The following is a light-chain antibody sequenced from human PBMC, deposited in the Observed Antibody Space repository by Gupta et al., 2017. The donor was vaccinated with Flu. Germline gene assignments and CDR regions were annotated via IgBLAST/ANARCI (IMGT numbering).Light chain of an antibody. J-gene: IGKJ3*01. V-gene: IGKV3-20*01. CDR1: QSVSSNS. CDR2: GAS. CDR3: QQYGSSPPGTT. Sequence: LSLSPGERATLSCRASQSVSSNSLAWYQQKPGQAPRLLIYGASYRAAGIPERFSGSGSGTDFTLTISRLEPEDFAMYYCQQYGSSPPGTTFGLGTKVDIK.